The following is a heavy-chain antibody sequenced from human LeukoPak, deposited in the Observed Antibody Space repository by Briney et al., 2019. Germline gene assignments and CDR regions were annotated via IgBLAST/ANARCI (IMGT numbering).Heavy chain of an antibody. J-gene: IGHJ4*02. CDR2: IIPIFGTA. CDR3: ARDNGRVYYYDSSGRYYFDY. CDR1: GGTFSSYA. Sequence: GASVKVSCKASGGTFSSYAISWVRQAPGQGLEWMGGIIPIFGTANYAQKFQGRVTITADESTSTAYMELSSLRSEDTAVCYCARDNGRVYYYDSSGRYYFDYWGQGTLVTVSS. V-gene: IGHV1-69*13. D-gene: IGHD3-22*01.